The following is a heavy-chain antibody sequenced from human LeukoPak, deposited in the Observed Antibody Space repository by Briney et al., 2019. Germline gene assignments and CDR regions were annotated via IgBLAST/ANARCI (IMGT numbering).Heavy chain of an antibody. D-gene: IGHD3-16*01. CDR2: INHSGST. Sequence: SEPLSLTWAVYGGSFSGYYWRWIRQPPGKGLEWIGEINHSGSTNYNPSLKSRVTISVDTSKNQFSLKLSSVTAADTAVYYCARMITRVNWFDPWGQGTLVTVSS. CDR3: ARMITRVNWFDP. J-gene: IGHJ5*02. V-gene: IGHV4-34*01. CDR1: GGSFSGYY.